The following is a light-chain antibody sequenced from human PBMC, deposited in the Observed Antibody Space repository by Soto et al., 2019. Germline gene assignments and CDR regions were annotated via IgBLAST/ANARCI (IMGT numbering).Light chain of an antibody. J-gene: IGKJ2*01. V-gene: IGKV4-1*01. CDR2: WAS. CDR1: QSVLYNSHNKNY. CDR3: QQYYTTLFT. Sequence: DIVMTQSPDSLAVSLGERATINCKSRQSVLYNSHNKNYLAWYQHKPGQPPKVLMYWASTRESGVPDRFSGSGSGTDFTLTISSLHADDVAVYYCQQYYTTLFTFGQGTKLEIK.